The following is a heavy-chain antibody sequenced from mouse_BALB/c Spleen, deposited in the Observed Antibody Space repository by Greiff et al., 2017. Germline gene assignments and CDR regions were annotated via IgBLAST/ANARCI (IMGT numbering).Heavy chain of an antibody. V-gene: IGHV5-6-5*01. Sequence: EVQLVESGGGLVKPGGSLKLSCAASGFTFSSYAMSWVRQTPEKRLEWVASISSGGSTYYPDSVKGRFTISRDNARNILYLQMSSLRSEDTAMYYCARGVWGGYYGNYPFAYWGQGTLVTVSA. CDR2: ISSGGST. CDR1: GFTFSSYA. CDR3: ARGVWGGYYGNYPFAY. J-gene: IGHJ3*01. D-gene: IGHD2-1*01.